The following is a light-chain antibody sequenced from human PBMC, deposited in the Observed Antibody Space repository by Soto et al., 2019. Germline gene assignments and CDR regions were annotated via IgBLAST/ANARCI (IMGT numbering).Light chain of an antibody. Sequence: EIVMTQSPATLSMSPGERATLSCRASQSVGSDLAWYQQKPGQAPRLVIYDIFTRGTGIPARFSGSGYETEFTLTISSLQSEDFAVYYCQQYNSWPVTFGGGTKVDNK. CDR3: QQYNSWPVT. CDR1: QSVGSD. CDR2: DIF. J-gene: IGKJ4*01. V-gene: IGKV3-15*01.